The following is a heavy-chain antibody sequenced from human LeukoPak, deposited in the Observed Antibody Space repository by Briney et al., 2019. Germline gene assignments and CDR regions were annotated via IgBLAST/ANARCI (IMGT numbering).Heavy chain of an antibody. CDR2: IIPIFGTA. CDR1: GGTFSSYA. J-gene: IGHJ4*02. D-gene: IGHD6-19*01. Sequence: ASVKVSCKASGGTFSSYAISWVRQAPGQGLEWMGGIIPIFGTANYAQKFQGRVTITADESTSTAYMELRSLRSDDTAVYYCASGWYGDDYWGQGTLVTVSS. CDR3: ASGWYGDDY. V-gene: IGHV1-69*13.